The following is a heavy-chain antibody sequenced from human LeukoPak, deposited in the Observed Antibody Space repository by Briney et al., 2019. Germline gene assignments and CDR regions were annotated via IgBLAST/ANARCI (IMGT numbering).Heavy chain of an antibody. CDR3: ARSPIFSYYMDV. CDR2: INQDGTEK. Sequence: GGSLRLSCAASGFTFTTYWMSWVRQAPGKGLEWVANINQDGTEKYYVDSVKGRFTISRDNAKNSLYLQMNSLRAEDTAVYYCARSPIFSYYMDVWGKGTTVTVSS. J-gene: IGHJ6*03. CDR1: GFTFTTYW. D-gene: IGHD3-9*01. V-gene: IGHV3-7*01.